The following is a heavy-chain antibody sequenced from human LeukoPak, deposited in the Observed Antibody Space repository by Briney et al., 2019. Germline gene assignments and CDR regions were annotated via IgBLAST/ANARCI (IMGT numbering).Heavy chain of an antibody. V-gene: IGHV1-18*01. Sequence: ASVKVSCKASGYTFTSYGISWVRQAPGQGLEWMGWISAYNGNTNYAQKLQGRVTMTTDTSTSTAYMELRSLRSDDTAVYYCARDIPSSGWSRGSRPNDYWGQGTLVTVSS. CDR2: ISAYNGNT. D-gene: IGHD6-19*01. CDR1: GYTFTSYG. J-gene: IGHJ4*02. CDR3: ARDIPSSGWSRGSRPNDY.